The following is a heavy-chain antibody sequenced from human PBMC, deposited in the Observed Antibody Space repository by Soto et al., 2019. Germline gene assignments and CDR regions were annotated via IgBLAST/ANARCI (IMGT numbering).Heavy chain of an antibody. J-gene: IGHJ4*02. Sequence: VQLLESGGGLVQPGGSLRLSCAASGFTFSNYAMSWVRQVPGKGLEWVSGISASSDSTYHADSVKGRFTISRDNSKNTLYMQMNSLRAEDTAIYFCARGGLDGSSPLGYWGQGTLVTVSS. V-gene: IGHV3-23*01. CDR2: ISASSDST. CDR3: ARGGLDGSSPLGY. D-gene: IGHD6-13*01. CDR1: GFTFSNYA.